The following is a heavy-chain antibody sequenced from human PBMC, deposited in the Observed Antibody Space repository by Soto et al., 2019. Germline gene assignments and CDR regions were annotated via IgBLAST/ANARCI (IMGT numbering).Heavy chain of an antibody. V-gene: IGHV4-39*01. CDR1: GGSISSSSYY. J-gene: IGHJ4*02. Sequence: SETLSLTCTVSGGSISSSSYYWGWIRQPPGKGLEWIGSIYYSGSTYYNPSLKSRVTISVDTSKNQFSLKLSSVTAADTAVYYCARYYYDSSGYYYERYFDYWGQGTQVTVSS. CDR2: IYYSGST. CDR3: ARYYYDSSGYYYERYFDY. D-gene: IGHD3-22*01.